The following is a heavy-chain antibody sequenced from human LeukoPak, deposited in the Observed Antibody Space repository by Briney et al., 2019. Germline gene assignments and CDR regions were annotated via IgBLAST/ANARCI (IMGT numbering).Heavy chain of an antibody. V-gene: IGHV3-30*04. D-gene: IGHD5-24*01. CDR3: ARDPARGVMAT. CDR2: ISYDGSNK. J-gene: IGHJ4*02. Sequence: GGSLRLSCAASGFTFSSYAMHWVRQAPGKGLEWVAVISYDGSNKYYADSVKGRFTISRDNSKNTLYLQMNSLRAEDTAVFYCARDPARGVMATWGQGTLVTVSS. CDR1: GFTFSSYA.